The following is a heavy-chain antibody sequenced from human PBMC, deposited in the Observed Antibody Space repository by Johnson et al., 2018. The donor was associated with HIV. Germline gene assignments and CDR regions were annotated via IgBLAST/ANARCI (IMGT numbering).Heavy chain of an antibody. D-gene: IGHD3-22*01. J-gene: IGHJ3*02. CDR3: ARPTRVGYEISGYPPMLFDI. V-gene: IGHV3-30-3*01. CDR2: ISYDGSNK. CDR1: GFTFSSYA. Sequence: VQLVESGGGVVQPGRSLRLSCAASGFTFSSYAMHWVRQAPGKGLEWVAVISYDGSNKYYADSVKGRFTISRDNSKNTLYLQMNSLRAEDTAVYYCARPTRVGYEISGYPPMLFDIWGQGTMVTVSS.